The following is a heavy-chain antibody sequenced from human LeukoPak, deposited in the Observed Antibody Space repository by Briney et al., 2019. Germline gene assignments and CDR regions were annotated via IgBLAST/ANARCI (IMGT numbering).Heavy chain of an antibody. CDR3: ARELYTGDSAVDYFAY. CDR2: IYTSGST. V-gene: IGHV4-61*02. D-gene: IGHD5-18*01. J-gene: IGHJ4*02. Sequence: TLSRTSTVSGGSISSGNYYWSWIRQPAGKGLEWIGRIYTSGSTNYNPSLNSRVTISVDTSKNQFSLKLTSVTAADTAVYYCARELYTGDSAVDYFAYWGQRSLATVSS. CDR1: GGSISSGNYY.